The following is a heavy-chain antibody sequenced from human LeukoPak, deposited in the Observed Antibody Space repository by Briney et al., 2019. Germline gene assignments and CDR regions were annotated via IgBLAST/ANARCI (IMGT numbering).Heavy chain of an antibody. D-gene: IGHD3-16*01. CDR3: ARFNYDSKYYDY. V-gene: IGHV3-74*01. J-gene: IGHJ4*02. Sequence: GGSLRLSCVASSFTFSDYWMHWVRQAPGKGLVWVSRINSDGSSTNYADSVKGRFTISRDNAENTLYLQMNSLRAEDTAVYYCARFNYDSKYYDYWGQGTLVTVSS. CDR1: SFTFSDYW. CDR2: INSDGSST.